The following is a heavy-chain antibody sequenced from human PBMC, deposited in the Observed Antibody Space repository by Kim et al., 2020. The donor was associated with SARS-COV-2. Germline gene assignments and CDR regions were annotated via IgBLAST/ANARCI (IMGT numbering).Heavy chain of an antibody. CDR3: TKVTVNWNEDYCYYGMDV. Sequence: GGSLRLSCAASGFTFGEYAMHWVRQGPGKGLEWVSGISRNSGSIIYADSVKGRFTISRDNAKNSLFLQMNSLREEDSALYHCTKVTVNWNEDYCYYGMDVWGQGTTVTVSS. V-gene: IGHV3-9*01. CDR2: ISRNSGSI. CDR1: GFTFGEYA. J-gene: IGHJ6*02. D-gene: IGHD1-1*01.